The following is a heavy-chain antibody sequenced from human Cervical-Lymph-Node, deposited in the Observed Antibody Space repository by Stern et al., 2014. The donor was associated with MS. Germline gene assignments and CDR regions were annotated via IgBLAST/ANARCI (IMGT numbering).Heavy chain of an antibody. CDR2: IYTTGST. D-gene: IGHD5-18*01. Sequence: QVQLVESGPGLVKPSQTLSLTCTVSGGSVGSGSYDWSWIRQPAGKGLEWIGRIYTTGSTYYNPSPKSRVSISIDPSKNQFSLKLTSVTAADTAVYYCARDKEDTNMAFRYFDNWGQGTLVTVSS. J-gene: IGHJ4*02. CDR3: ARDKEDTNMAFRYFDN. CDR1: GGSVGSGSYD. V-gene: IGHV4-61*02.